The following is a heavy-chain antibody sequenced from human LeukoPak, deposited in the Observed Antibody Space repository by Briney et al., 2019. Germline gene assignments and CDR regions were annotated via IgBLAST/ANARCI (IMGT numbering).Heavy chain of an antibody. CDR3: ARVIWYYYDTSAYFFDY. V-gene: IGHV1-2*02. D-gene: IGHD3-22*01. CDR2: VNPNSGGT. Sequence: SVTLSCTASVYTFTGNYMHWVRQAPAQGLEWMGWVNPNSGGTNYAQKSQSRVTMTRETTTRTAYSEMCSLISAETAVCYCARVIWYYYDTSAYFFDYWGQGTLVTVSS. CDR1: VYTFTGNY. J-gene: IGHJ4*02.